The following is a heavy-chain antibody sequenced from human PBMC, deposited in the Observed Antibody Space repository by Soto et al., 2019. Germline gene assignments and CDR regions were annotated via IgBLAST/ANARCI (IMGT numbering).Heavy chain of an antibody. D-gene: IGHD3-10*01. V-gene: IGHV1-69*12. CDR3: ARERGDLVFVL. CDR1: GGTFGNGYT. Sequence: QVQLVQSGSEVKKPGSSVKVSCKALGGTFGNGYTIGWVRQAPGQGLEWMGGVIPLFGTTHYAQKFRGRVTITADESTSTAYIELNSLRSEDTAIYYCARERGDLVFVLWGQGTLVTVSS. J-gene: IGHJ4*02. CDR2: VIPLFGTT.